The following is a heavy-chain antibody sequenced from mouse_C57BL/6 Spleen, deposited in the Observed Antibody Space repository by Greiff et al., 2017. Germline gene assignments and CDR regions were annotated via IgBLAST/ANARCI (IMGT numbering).Heavy chain of an antibody. V-gene: IGHV14-2*01. D-gene: IGHD2-4*01. CDR3: ARRDYDEDYFDY. Sequence: EVQLQQSGAELVKPGASVKLSCTASGFNIKDYYMHWVKQRTEQGLEWIGRIDPEDGETKYAAKFQGKATITADTSSNTAYLQLSSLTSEDTAVYYCARRDYDEDYFDYWGQGTTLTVSS. CDR2: IDPEDGET. CDR1: GFNIKDYY. J-gene: IGHJ2*01.